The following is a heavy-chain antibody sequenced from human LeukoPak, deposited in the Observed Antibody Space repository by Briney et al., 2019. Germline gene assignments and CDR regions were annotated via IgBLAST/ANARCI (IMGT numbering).Heavy chain of an antibody. CDR2: ISAYNGNT. CDR3: ARAYSTYHMDV. J-gene: IGHJ6*03. CDR1: GYTFTSYG. V-gene: IGHV1-18*01. D-gene: IGHD4-11*01. Sequence: ASVKVSCKASGYTFTSYGISWVRQAPGQGLEWMGWISAYNGNTNYAQKFQGRVTITADKSTSTAYMELSSLRSEDTAVYYCARAYSTYHMDVWGKGTTVTVSS.